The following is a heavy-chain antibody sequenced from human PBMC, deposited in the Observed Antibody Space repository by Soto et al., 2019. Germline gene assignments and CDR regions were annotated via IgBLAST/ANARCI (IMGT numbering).Heavy chain of an antibody. J-gene: IGHJ4*02. Sequence: SVKVSCKASGGTFSSYAMSWVRRAPGQGLEWMGGIIPIFGTANYAQKFQGRVTITADESTSTAYMELSSLRSEDTAVYYCAIPRLWDKYYFDYWGQGTLVTVSS. V-gene: IGHV1-69*13. CDR3: AIPRLWDKYYFDY. D-gene: IGHD3-10*01. CDR2: IIPIFGTA. CDR1: GGTFSSYA.